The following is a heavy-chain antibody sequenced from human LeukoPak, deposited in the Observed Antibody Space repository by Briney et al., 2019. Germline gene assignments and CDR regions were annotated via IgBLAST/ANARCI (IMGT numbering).Heavy chain of an antibody. V-gene: IGHV1-18*01. D-gene: IGHD6-13*01. Sequence: ASVKVFCKASGYTFTSYGISWVRQAPGQGLEWMGWISAYNGNTNYAQKLQGRVTMTTDTSTSTAYMELRSLRSDDTAVNYCARSEGSSWYNWFDPWGQGTLVTVSS. CDR3: ARSEGSSWYNWFDP. J-gene: IGHJ5*02. CDR2: ISAYNGNT. CDR1: GYTFTSYG.